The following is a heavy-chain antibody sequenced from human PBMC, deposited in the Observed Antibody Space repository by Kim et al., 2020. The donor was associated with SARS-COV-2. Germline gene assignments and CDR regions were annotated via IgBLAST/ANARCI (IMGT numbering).Heavy chain of an antibody. CDR1: GGTFSGYY. CDR3: ARGRDYYDSSGYFN. D-gene: IGHD3-22*01. CDR2: INHSGST. V-gene: IGHV4-34*01. J-gene: IGHJ4*02. Sequence: SETLSLTCAASGGTFSGYYWSWVRQPPGKGLEWIGEINHSGSTNYNPSLKSRVTISVDTSKNQFSLKLSSVTAADTAVYYCARGRDYYDSSGYFNWGQGTLVTVSS.